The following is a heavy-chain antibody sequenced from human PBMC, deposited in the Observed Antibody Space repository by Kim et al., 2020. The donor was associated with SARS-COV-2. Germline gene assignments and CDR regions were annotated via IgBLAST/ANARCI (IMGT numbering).Heavy chain of an antibody. J-gene: IGHJ5*02. V-gene: IGHV3-20*01. Sequence: YADSVKGRFTISRENAKNSLYLQMNSLRAEETALYHCARSGIAAAGTWFDPWGQGTLVTVSS. D-gene: IGHD6-13*01. CDR3: ARSGIAAAGTWFDP.